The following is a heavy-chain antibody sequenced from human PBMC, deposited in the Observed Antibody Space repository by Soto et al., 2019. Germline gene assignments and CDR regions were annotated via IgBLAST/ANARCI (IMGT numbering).Heavy chain of an antibody. CDR3: AQMDFDLYGMDV. CDR1: GISLTNSGVG. CDR2: IYWDDAK. Sequence: QITLTESGPTLVKPTQTLTLTCTFSGISLTNSGVGVSWTRQPPGKALEWLAVIYWDDAKHFSPSQKSRLTIPKDTSKNQVVLTMTNMDSVDTATYFCAQMDFDLYGMDVWGQGTTVIVSS. D-gene: IGHD3-9*01. V-gene: IGHV2-5*02. J-gene: IGHJ6*02.